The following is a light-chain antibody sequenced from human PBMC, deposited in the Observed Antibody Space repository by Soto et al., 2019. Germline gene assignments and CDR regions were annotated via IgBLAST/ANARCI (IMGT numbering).Light chain of an antibody. CDR1: SSNTGAGYD. CDR2: ANN. Sequence: QSVLTQPPSVSGAPGQRVTISCTGRSSNTGAGYDVHCHQQLPGTAPKLLYNANNSRPPGVSCRFSGSKYSTSASLAITGPHAADEADYDCEAYDSSISRYDFGTGTNMSVL. CDR3: EAYDSSISRYD. V-gene: IGLV1-40*01. J-gene: IGLJ1*01.